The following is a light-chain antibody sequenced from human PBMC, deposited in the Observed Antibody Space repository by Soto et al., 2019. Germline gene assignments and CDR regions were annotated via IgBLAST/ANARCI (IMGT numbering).Light chain of an antibody. V-gene: IGKV3-11*01. CDR1: QSVSSY. CDR3: QQRSNWPSIT. CDR2: DAS. J-gene: IGKJ5*01. Sequence: DILLTQSRSSLSLSPREIATLSCRPSQSVSSYLAWYQQKPGQAPRLLIYDASNRATGIPARFSGSGSGTDFTLTINSLEPEDFAVYYCQQRSNWPSITFGQGTRLEIK.